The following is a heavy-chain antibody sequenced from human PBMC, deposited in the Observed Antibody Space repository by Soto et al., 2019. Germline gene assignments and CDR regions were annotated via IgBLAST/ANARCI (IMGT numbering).Heavy chain of an antibody. Sequence: GGSLRLSCTSSGFPFSSYAMSWVRQAPGKGLEWVSAISGSGGSTYYADSVKGRFTISRDNSKNTLYLQMNSLRAEDTAVYYCAKDLRVGASGGMDVWGQGTTVTVSS. D-gene: IGHD1-26*01. CDR1: GFPFSSYA. V-gene: IGHV3-23*01. CDR3: AKDLRVGASGGMDV. CDR2: ISGSGGST. J-gene: IGHJ6*02.